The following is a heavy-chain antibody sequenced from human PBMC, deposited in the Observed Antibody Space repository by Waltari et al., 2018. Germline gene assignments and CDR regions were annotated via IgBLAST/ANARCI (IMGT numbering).Heavy chain of an antibody. CDR2: GTHSGSA. CDR3: ARDRCGGTSCYPFDS. D-gene: IGHD2-2*01. V-gene: IGHV4-38-2*02. CDR1: HYYLSTGSY. Sequence: QVQLAESGPGLVKPSEALSPTCTVSHYYLSTGSYWAWIRQSPGKGLEWIGSGTHSGSAYYNPSLRSRVSISIDTSKNQFSLSLKSATAADTATYYCARDRCGGTSCYPFDSWGQGTLV. J-gene: IGHJ4*02.